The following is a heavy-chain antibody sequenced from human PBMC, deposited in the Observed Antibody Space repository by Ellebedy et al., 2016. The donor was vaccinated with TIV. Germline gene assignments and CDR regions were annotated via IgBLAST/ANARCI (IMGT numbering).Heavy chain of an antibody. V-gene: IGHV3-33*01. CDR3: ARNRHVERGDCLDY. Sequence: GESLKISCEASGFIFSNYGMHWVRQAPGKGLEWVAFIWYDGGNKYYADSVKGRYTISRDNSKNTLYPQMNNLGAEDTAIFYCARNRHVERGDCLDYWGQGTLVTVSS. CDR2: IWYDGGNK. D-gene: IGHD2-21*02. CDR1: GFIFSNYG. J-gene: IGHJ4*02.